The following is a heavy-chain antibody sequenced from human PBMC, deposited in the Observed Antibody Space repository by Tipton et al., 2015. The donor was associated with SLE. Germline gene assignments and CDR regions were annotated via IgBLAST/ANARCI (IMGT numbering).Heavy chain of an antibody. J-gene: IGHJ4*02. CDR1: GFTFSTYS. D-gene: IGHD4-11*01. CDR3: ARDRSDYSNYALCFDY. V-gene: IGHV3-21*03. CDR2: ISSSSSYT. Sequence: SLRLSCAASGFTFSTYSINWVRQAPGKGLEWVSSISSSSSYTYYADSVKGRFTISRDNAKNSLYLQMNSLRAEDTAVYYCARDRSDYSNYALCFDYWGQGTLVTVSS.